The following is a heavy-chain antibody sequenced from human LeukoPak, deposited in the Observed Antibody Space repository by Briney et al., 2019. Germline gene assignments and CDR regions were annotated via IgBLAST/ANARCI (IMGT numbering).Heavy chain of an antibody. D-gene: IGHD2-15*01. V-gene: IGHV1-69*01. CDR2: IIPIFETA. CDR3: ARAGEYCSGGSCYSGVYFDY. CDR1: GGTFSSYG. Sequence: GSSVKVSCKASGGTFSSYGISWVRQAPGQGLEWMGGIIPIFETANYAQKFQDRVTITADESTSTAYMELSSLRSEDTALYYCARAGEYCSGGSCYSGVYFDYWGQGTLVTVSS. J-gene: IGHJ4*02.